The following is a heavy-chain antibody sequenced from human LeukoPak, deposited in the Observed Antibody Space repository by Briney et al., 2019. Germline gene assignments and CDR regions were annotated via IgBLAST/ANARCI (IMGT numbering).Heavy chain of an antibody. CDR1: GYTFTRYG. V-gene: IGHV1-18*01. J-gene: IGHJ4*02. CDR3: ARDLPYYYDSSGYYGRGDY. Sequence: ASVKVSCKGSGYTFTRYGISWVRQAPGQGREWMGWISAYNGNTNNAQKLQGRVTMTTDTSTSTAYMELRSLRSDDTAVYYCARDLPYYYDSSGYYGRGDYWGQGTLVTVSS. CDR2: ISAYNGNT. D-gene: IGHD3-22*01.